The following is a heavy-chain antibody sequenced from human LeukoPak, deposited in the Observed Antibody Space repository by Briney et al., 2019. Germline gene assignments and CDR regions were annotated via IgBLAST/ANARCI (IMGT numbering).Heavy chain of an antibody. V-gene: IGHV1-2*02. CDR3: VRDPSPPY. CDR1: GYTFTAYY. D-gene: IGHD6-6*01. Sequence: ASVKVSCKASGYTFTAYYMHWIRQAPGQGLEWMGWINPNSGGTNLAQKFQGRVTMTRDTSISTAYMELSRLRSDDTAVYYCVRDPSPPYWGQEPRSPSPQ. CDR2: INPNSGGT. J-gene: IGHJ4*01.